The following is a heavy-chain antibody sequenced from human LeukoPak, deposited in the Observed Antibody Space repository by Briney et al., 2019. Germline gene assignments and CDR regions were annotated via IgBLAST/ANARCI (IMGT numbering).Heavy chain of an antibody. V-gene: IGHV5-51*01. J-gene: IGHJ2*01. D-gene: IGHD3-10*01. CDR3: ARGFRGNARWWYFDL. CDR2: IYPGNSNT. CDR1: AYSFSGFW. Sequence: GKSLKISCQGVAYSFSGFWIGWGRRMPGHGVEWMGMIYPGNSNTTYRPSFQGRVTLSAHKTISTAYLQWSSLKASDPAMYYCARGFRGNARWWYFDLWGRGTLVTVSS.